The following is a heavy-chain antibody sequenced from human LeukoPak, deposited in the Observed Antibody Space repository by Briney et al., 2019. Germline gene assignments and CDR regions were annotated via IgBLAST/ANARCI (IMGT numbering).Heavy chain of an antibody. D-gene: IGHD4-17*01. V-gene: IGHV1-8*02. CDR1: GYTFTGYY. Sequence: ASVKVSCKASGYTFTGYYMHWVRQATGQGLEWMGWMNPNSGNTGYAQKFQGRVTMTRNTSISTAYMELSSLRSEDTAVYYCARDLGVGHGGDYGFDYWGQGTLVTVSS. CDR3: ARDLGVGHGGDYGFDY. J-gene: IGHJ4*02. CDR2: MNPNSGNT.